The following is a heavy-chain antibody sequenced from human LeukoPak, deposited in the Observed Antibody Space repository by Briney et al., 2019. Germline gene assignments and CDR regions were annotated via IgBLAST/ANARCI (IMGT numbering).Heavy chain of an antibody. V-gene: IGHV1-2*02. Sequence: ASVKVSCKASGYTFTGYYMHWVRQAPGQGLEWMGWINPNSGGTNYAQKFQGRVTMTRDTSISTAYMELSRLRSDDTAVYYCARSGNPRATNLLVDAGIAAAGTVPVSAFDIWGQGTMVTVSS. CDR3: ARSGNPRATNLLVDAGIAAAGTVPVSAFDI. J-gene: IGHJ3*02. D-gene: IGHD6-13*01. CDR1: GYTFTGYY. CDR2: INPNSGGT.